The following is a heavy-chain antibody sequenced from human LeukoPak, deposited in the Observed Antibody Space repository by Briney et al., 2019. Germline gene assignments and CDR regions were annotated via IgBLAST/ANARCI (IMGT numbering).Heavy chain of an antibody. CDR2: IYYSGST. J-gene: IGHJ4*02. CDR1: GGSISSYY. V-gene: IGHV4-59*01. Sequence: PSETLSLTCTVSGGSISSYYWSWIRQPPGKGLEWIGYIYYSGSTNYNPSLKSRVTISVDTSKNQFSLKLSSVTAADTAVYYCARGPGGIAAAGYYLDYWGQGTLVTVSS. D-gene: IGHD6-13*01. CDR3: ARGPGGIAAAGYYLDY.